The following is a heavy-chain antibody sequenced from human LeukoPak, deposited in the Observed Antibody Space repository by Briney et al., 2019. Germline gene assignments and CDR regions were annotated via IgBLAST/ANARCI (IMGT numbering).Heavy chain of an antibody. Sequence: GGSLRLSCAVSGFTIGRHFMGRVRHLPGKGLQCVAILEPSGNERNYVDSVKGRFSISRDNAQNSLSLQMNSLSADDTAVYYCARLGATSSGKYYFDYWGQGTLVTVSS. D-gene: IGHD6-25*01. CDR1: GFTIGRHF. V-gene: IGHV3-7*01. CDR3: ARLGATSSGKYYFDY. J-gene: IGHJ4*02. CDR2: LEPSGNER.